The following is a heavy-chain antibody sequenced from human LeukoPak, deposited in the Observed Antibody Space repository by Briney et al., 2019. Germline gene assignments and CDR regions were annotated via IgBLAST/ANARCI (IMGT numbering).Heavy chain of an antibody. CDR3: ARRNNFDY. Sequence: GGSLRLSCAASGFTLSDWGMSWVRQAPGKGLEWVANIKEDGSVKSYVGSVKGRFTISRDNAKKSLYLQMNSLRAEDTAVYYCARRNNFDYWGQGTLVTVSS. J-gene: IGHJ4*02. CDR1: GFTLSDWG. D-gene: IGHD2/OR15-2a*01. V-gene: IGHV3-7*01. CDR2: IKEDGSVK.